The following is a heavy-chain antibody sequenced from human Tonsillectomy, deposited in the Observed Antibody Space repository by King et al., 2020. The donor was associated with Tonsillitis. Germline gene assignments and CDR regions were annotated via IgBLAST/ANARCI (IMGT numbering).Heavy chain of an antibody. CDR2: ISSSTTYK. J-gene: IGHJ4*02. CDR1: GFTFSSYS. Sequence: VQLVESGGGLVKPGGSLRLSCVASGFTFSSYSMNWVRQAPGKGLEWVSSISSSTTYKYYADSVKGRFTISRDNAKNSLYLQMNSLRAEDTAIFYCARGARGAVAGPPADEYWGQGTLVTVSS. V-gene: IGHV3-21*01. D-gene: IGHD6-19*01. CDR3: ARGARGAVAGPPADEY.